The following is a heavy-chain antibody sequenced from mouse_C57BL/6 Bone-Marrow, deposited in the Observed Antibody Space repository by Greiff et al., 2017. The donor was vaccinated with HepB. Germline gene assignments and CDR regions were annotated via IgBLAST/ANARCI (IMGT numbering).Heavy chain of an antibody. CDR2: INPNNGGT. CDR1: GYTFTDYY. J-gene: IGHJ1*03. CDR3: ASNWCWYFDV. D-gene: IGHD4-1*01. Sequence: VQLQQSGPELVKPGASVKISCKASGYTFTDYYMNWVKQSHGKSLEWIGDINPNNGGTSYNQKFKGKATLTVDKSSSTAYMELRSLTSEDSAVYYCASNWCWYFDVWGTGTTVTVSS. V-gene: IGHV1-26*01.